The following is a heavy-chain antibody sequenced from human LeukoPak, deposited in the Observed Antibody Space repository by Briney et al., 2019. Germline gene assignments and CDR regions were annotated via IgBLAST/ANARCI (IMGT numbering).Heavy chain of an antibody. CDR1: GGTFSSYA. CDR2: IIPIFGTA. D-gene: IGHD3-22*01. J-gene: IGHJ4*02. V-gene: IGHV1-69*05. CDR3: ASGDYYDSSDFDY. Sequence: SVKVSCKASGGTFSSYAISWVRQAPGQGLEWMGRIIPIFGTANYAQKFQGRVTITTDESTSSAYMELSSLRSEDTAVYYCASGDYYDSSDFDYWGQGTLVTVSP.